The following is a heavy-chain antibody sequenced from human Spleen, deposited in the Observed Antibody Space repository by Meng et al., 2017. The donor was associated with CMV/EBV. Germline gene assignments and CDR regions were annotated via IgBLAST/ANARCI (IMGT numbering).Heavy chain of an antibody. D-gene: IGHD6-13*01. Sequence: SGPTLVKPTQTLTLTCTFSGFSLSTSGVGVGWIRQPPGKALEWLALIYWNDDKRYSPSLKTRLTITKDTSKNQVVLTMTNMDPVDTATYYCTQSLPVSSSWYGYNFDYWGQGTLVTVSS. CDR2: IYWNDDK. V-gene: IGHV2-5*01. CDR3: TQSLPVSSSWYGYNFDY. CDR1: GFSLSTSGVG. J-gene: IGHJ4*02.